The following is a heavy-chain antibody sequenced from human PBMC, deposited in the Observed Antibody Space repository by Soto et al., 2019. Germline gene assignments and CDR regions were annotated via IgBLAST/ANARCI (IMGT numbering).Heavy chain of an antibody. D-gene: IGHD2-15*01. CDR3: ARVRMGWELHDAFDI. Sequence: PGGSLRLSCAASGFTFSSDWMHWVRQAPGKGLVWVSHIKSDRSGTSYADSVKGRFTISRDNSKNTLYLQMNSLRAEDTAVYYCARVRMGWELHDAFDIWGQGTMVTVSS. CDR2: IKSDRSGT. J-gene: IGHJ3*02. V-gene: IGHV3-74*01. CDR1: GFTFSSDW.